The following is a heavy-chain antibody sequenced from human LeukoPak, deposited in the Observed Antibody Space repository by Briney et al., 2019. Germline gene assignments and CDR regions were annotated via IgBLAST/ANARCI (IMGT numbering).Heavy chain of an antibody. D-gene: IGHD3-10*01. CDR1: GGTFSSYA. CDR2: IIPILGIA. CDR3: ARADYYGRGGLDY. J-gene: IGHJ4*02. V-gene: IGHV1-69*04. Sequence: SVKVSCKASGGTFSSYAISWVRQASGQGLEWMGRIIPILGIANYAQKFQGRVTITADKSTSTAYMELSSLRSEDTAVYYCARADYYGRGGLDYWGQGTLVTVSS.